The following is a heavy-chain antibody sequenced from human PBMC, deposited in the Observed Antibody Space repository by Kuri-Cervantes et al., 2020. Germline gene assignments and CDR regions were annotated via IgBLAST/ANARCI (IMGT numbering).Heavy chain of an antibody. Sequence: SAKVSCKASGFTFTSSAMQWVRQARGQRLVWIGWIVVGSGNTNYAQKFQERVTITRDMSTSTAYMELSSLRSEDTAVYYCAAGERYSYCYFDYWGQGTLVTVSS. D-gene: IGHD5-18*01. J-gene: IGHJ4*02. CDR3: AAGERYSYCYFDY. V-gene: IGHV1-58*02. CDR1: GFTFTSSA. CDR2: IVVGSGNT.